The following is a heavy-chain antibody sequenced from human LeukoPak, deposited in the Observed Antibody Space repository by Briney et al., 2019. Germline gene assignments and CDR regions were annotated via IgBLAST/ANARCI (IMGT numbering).Heavy chain of an antibody. J-gene: IGHJ5*02. CDR2: ISGSGGST. V-gene: IGHV3-23*01. Sequence: PGGSLRLSCAASGFTFSSYAMSWIRQAPGKGLEWVSAISGSGGSTYYADSVKGRFTISRDNSKNTLYLQMNSLRAEDTAVYYCAKQSTGEYSSTGNWFDPWGQGTLVTVSS. D-gene: IGHD6-6*01. CDR3: AKQSTGEYSSTGNWFDP. CDR1: GFTFSSYA.